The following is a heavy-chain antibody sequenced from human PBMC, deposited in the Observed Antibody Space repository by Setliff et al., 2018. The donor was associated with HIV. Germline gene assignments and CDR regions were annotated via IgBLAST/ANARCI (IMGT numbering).Heavy chain of an antibody. CDR3: ARSGDYYYGSGSYRPYNWFDP. CDR1: GYTFTNYA. J-gene: IGHJ5*02. V-gene: IGHV7-4-1*02. CDR2: INTNTGNP. Sequence: ASVKVSCKASGYTFTNYAMNWVRQAPGQGLEWMGWINTNTGNPTYAQGFTGRFVFSLDTSVSTAYLQISSLKAEDTAVYYCARSGDYYYGSGSYRPYNWFDPWGQGTLVTVSS. D-gene: IGHD3-10*01.